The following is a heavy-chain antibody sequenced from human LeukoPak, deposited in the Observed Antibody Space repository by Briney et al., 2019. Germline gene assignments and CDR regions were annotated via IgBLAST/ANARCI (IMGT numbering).Heavy chain of an antibody. CDR3: ARIRDGYNDAYDI. V-gene: IGHV1-46*01. CDR1: GYTFVSYL. D-gene: IGHD5-24*01. Sequence: ASVKVSCKASGYTFVSYLIHWVREAPGQGLEWMGIISPNNGDTQYAPKFQGRVTMTRDTSTSTVYMELSSLRSEDTAIYYCARIRDGYNDAYDIWGQGTVVTVPS. CDR2: ISPNNGDT. J-gene: IGHJ3*02.